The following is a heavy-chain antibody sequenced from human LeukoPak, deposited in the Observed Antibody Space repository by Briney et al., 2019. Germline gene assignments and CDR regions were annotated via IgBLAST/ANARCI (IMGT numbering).Heavy chain of an antibody. CDR2: IKQDGNEK. CDR3: ARDSKPQNYDFWSGYYTNWFDP. CDR1: GFTFSSYW. Sequence: GGSLRLSCAASGFTFSSYWMSWVRQAPGKGLEWVANIKQDGNEKYYVDSVKGRFTISRDNAKNSLYLQMNSLRAEDTAVYYCARDSKPQNYDFWSGYYTNWFDPWGQGTLVTVSS. D-gene: IGHD3-3*01. J-gene: IGHJ5*02. V-gene: IGHV3-7*01.